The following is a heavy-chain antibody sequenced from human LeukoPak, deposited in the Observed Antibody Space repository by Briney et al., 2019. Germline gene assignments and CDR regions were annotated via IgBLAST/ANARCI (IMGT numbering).Heavy chain of an antibody. CDR2: IYYSGST. CDR1: GGSISSGGYY. D-gene: IGHD6-19*01. Sequence: SETLSLTCTVSGGSISSGGYYWRWIRQHPGKGLEWIGYIYYSGSTYYNPSLKSRVTISVDTSKTQFSLKLSSVTAADTAVYYCAKDLPADPVADLPDYWGQGTLVTVSS. CDR3: AKDLPADPVADLPDY. V-gene: IGHV4-31*03. J-gene: IGHJ4*02.